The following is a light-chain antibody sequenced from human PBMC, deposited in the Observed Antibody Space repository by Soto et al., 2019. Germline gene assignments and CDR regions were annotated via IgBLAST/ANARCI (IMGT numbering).Light chain of an antibody. CDR1: QSVSSSF. V-gene: IGKV3-20*01. J-gene: IGKJ1*01. CDR3: QQYVSSPWA. CDR2: GAS. Sequence: EIVLAQSPGTLSLSPGESATLSCRASQSVSSSFLAWYQQKAGQAPRLLSYGASRRATGIPDRFSGSGSGTDFTLTISRLEPEDFAVYYCQQYVSSPWAFVQGTKVEI.